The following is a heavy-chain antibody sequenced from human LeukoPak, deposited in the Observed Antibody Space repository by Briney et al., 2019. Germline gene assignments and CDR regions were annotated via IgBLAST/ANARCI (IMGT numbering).Heavy chain of an antibody. J-gene: IGHJ5*02. D-gene: IGHD6-13*01. CDR2: ISSSSSYI. CDR1: GFTFSTYS. Sequence: GGSLRLSCAASGFTFSTYSMNWVRQAPGKGLEWVSFISSSSSYIYYADSVKGRFTVSRDNAKNSLYLQVNSLRAKDTAVYYCAREQYSSTYTNWFDPWGQGTLVTVSS. V-gene: IGHV3-21*01. CDR3: AREQYSSTYTNWFDP.